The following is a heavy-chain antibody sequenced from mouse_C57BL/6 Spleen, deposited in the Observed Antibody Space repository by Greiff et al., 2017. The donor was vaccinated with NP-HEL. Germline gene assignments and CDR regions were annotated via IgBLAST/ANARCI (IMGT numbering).Heavy chain of an antibody. Sequence: VHLQQSGAELVRPGASVKLSCKASGYTFTDYYINWVKQRPGQGLEWIARIYPGSGNTYYNEKFKGKATLTAEKSSSTAYMQLSSLTSEDSAVYFCARFSNYAMDYWGQGTSVTVSS. CDR3: ARFSNYAMDY. J-gene: IGHJ4*01. CDR2: IYPGSGNT. V-gene: IGHV1-76*01. CDR1: GYTFTDYY.